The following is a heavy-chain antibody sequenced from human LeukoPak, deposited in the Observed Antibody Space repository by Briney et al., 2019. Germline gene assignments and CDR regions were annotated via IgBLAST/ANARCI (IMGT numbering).Heavy chain of an antibody. J-gene: IGHJ3*02. CDR2: IYYSGST. Sequence: PSETLSLTCTVSGGSISSYYWSWIRQPPGKGLEWVGYIYYSGSTNYNPSLKSRVTISVDTSKNQFSLKLSSVTAADTAVYYCARVDDSSGYYYTNAFDIWGQGTMVTVSS. CDR1: GGSISSYY. CDR3: ARVDDSSGYYYTNAFDI. D-gene: IGHD3-22*01. V-gene: IGHV4-59*13.